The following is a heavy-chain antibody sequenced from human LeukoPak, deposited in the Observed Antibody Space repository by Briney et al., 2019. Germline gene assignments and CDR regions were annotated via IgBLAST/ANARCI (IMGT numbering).Heavy chain of an antibody. CDR3: AREGRQGQWVVQGGYYFDY. Sequence: ASVKVSCKASGYTFTSYAISWVRQAPGQGLEWMGWISTNNGNTSYAQKLQGRVTMTTYTSTSTAYMELRSLRPHKPATYYCAREGRQGQWVVQGGYYFDYWGQGTLVTVSS. CDR2: ISTNNGNT. D-gene: IGHD6-19*01. CDR1: GYTFTSYA. J-gene: IGHJ4*02. V-gene: IGHV1-18*04.